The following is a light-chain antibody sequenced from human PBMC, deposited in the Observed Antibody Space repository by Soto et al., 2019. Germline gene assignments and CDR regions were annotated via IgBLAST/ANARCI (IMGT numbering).Light chain of an antibody. V-gene: IGKV1-5*03. Sequence: DIQMTQSPSTLSGSVGDRVTITCRASQTISSWLAWYQQKPGKAPKLLIYKASTLKSGVPSRFSGSGSGTEFTLTITSMQPHDFANYYCQHYHSYSEAFGQGTKVDIK. J-gene: IGKJ1*01. CDR3: QHYHSYSEA. CDR2: KAS. CDR1: QTISSW.